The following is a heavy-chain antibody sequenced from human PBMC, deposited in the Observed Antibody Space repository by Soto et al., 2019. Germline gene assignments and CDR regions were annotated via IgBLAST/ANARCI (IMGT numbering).Heavy chain of an antibody. CDR3: AKDGPEYFVLLWFGESYYFDY. CDR2: ISGSGGST. V-gene: IGHV3-23*01. Sequence: GGSLRLSCAASGFTFSSYAMSWVRQAPGKGLEWVSAISGSGGSTYYADSVKGRFTISRDNSKNTLYLQMNSLRAEDTAVYYCAKDGPEYFVLLWFGESYYFDYWGQGTLVTVSS. J-gene: IGHJ4*02. CDR1: GFTFSSYA. D-gene: IGHD3-10*01.